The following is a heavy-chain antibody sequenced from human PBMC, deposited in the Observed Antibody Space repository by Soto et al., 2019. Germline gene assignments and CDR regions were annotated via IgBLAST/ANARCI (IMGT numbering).Heavy chain of an antibody. Sequence: PSETLSLTCAVYGGSFSGYYWSWIRQPPGKGLEWIGEINHSGSTNYNPSHESRVTISVDTSKNQFSLKLSSVTAADTAVYYCARPSGSYLYYFDYWGQGTLVTVSS. J-gene: IGHJ4*02. CDR3: ARPSGSYLYYFDY. V-gene: IGHV4-34*01. CDR1: GGSFSGYY. D-gene: IGHD1-26*01. CDR2: INHSGST.